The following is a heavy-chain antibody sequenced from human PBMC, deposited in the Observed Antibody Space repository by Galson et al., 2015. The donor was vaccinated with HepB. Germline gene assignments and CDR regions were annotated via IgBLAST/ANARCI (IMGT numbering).Heavy chain of an antibody. Sequence: SVKVSCKASGYTFTSYAMNWVRQAPGQGLEWMGWINTNTGNPTYAQGFTGRFVFSLDTSVSTAYLQISSLKAEDTAVYYCARDLSSSSWYYYYYGMDVWGQGTTVTVSS. CDR2: INTNTGNP. D-gene: IGHD6-13*01. J-gene: IGHJ6*02. CDR1: GYTFTSYA. CDR3: ARDLSSSSWYYYYYGMDV. V-gene: IGHV7-4-1*02.